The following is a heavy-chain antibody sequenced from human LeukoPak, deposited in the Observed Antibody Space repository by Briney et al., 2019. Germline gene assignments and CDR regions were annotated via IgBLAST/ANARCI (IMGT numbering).Heavy chain of an antibody. CDR1: GFTFSSYG. D-gene: IGHD2-2*01. J-gene: IGHJ6*02. CDR3: ARRCSSTSCYYYYGMDV. CDR2: IWYDGSNK. V-gene: IGHV3-33*01. Sequence: PGGSLRLSCAASGFTFSSYGMHWVRQAPGKGLEWVAVIWYDGSNKYYADSVKGRFTISRDNSKNTLYLQMNSLRAEDTAVYYCARRCSSTSCYYYYGMDVWGQGTTVTVSS.